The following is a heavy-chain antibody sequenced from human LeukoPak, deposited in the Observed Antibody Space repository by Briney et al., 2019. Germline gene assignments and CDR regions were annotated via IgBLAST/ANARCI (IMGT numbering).Heavy chain of an antibody. CDR2: ISSSGSTI. V-gene: IGHV3-11*04. CDR3: ARDHYIAVYYYYMDV. Sequence: PGGSLRLSCAASGFTFSDYYMSWIRQAPGKGLEWVSYISSSGSTIYCADSVKGRFTISRDNAKNSLYLQMNSLRAEDTAAYYCARDHYIAVYYYYMDVWGKGTTVTVSS. D-gene: IGHD4-11*01. CDR1: GFTFSDYY. J-gene: IGHJ6*03.